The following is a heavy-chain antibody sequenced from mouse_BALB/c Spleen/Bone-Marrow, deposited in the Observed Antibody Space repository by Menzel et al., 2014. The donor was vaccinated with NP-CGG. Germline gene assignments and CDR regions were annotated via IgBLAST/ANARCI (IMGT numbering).Heavy chain of an antibody. J-gene: IGHJ4*01. CDR3: TRGANPYYYTMDY. Sequence: QVQLQQSGAELVKPGASVKMSCKASGYTFTSYWMHWVKQRPGQGLVWIGVLDPSDSYTTYNQKFKGKATLTVDTSSNTAYMQLSSLTSEDSAVYYCTRGANPYYYTMDYWGQGTSVTVSS. D-gene: IGHD4-1*01. CDR2: LDPSDSYT. CDR1: GYTFTSYW. V-gene: IGHV1S127*01.